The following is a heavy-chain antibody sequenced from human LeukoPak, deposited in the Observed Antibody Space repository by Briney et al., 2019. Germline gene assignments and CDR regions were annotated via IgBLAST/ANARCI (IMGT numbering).Heavy chain of an antibody. CDR3: ARDRYYGSGSYSHDY. J-gene: IGHJ4*02. CDR2: ISYDGTSK. Sequence: GGSLRLSCAASGFTFSSYSMHWVRQAPGKGLEWVAVISYDGTSKYYPDSVKGRFTISRDNSKNTLYVQMNSLRDEDTAVYYCARDRYYGSGSYSHDYWGQGTLVTVSS. V-gene: IGHV3-30*04. D-gene: IGHD3-10*01. CDR1: GFTFSSYS.